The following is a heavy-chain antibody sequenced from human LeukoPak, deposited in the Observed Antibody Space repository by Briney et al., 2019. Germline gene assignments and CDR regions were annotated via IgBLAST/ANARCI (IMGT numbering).Heavy chain of an antibody. D-gene: IGHD2-2*01. CDR3: AKGPLRGTAAAIDY. Sequence: GKSLRLSCAASGFTFNNYGMRWVRQAPGKGLEWVAVISYDGRNKHYPDSVKGRFTISRDISTDTLWLQMDSLRTEDTAVYYCAKGPLRGTAAAIDYWGQGTLVTVSS. CDR1: GFTFNNYG. J-gene: IGHJ4*02. V-gene: IGHV3-30*18. CDR2: ISYDGRNK.